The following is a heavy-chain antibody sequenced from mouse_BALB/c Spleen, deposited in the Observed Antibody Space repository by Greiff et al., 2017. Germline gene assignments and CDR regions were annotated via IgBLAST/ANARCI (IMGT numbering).Heavy chain of an antibody. D-gene: IGHD2-4*01. CDR1: GFTFSDYY. J-gene: IGHJ3*01. CDR2: ISDGGSYT. CDR3: AREGDDYEAY. Sequence: EVKLMESGGGLVKPGGSLKLSCAASGFTFSDYYMYWVRQTPEKRLEWVATISDGGSYTYYPDSVKGRFTISRDNAKNNLYLQMSSLKSEDTAMYYCAREGDDYEAYWGQGTLVTVSA. V-gene: IGHV5-4*02.